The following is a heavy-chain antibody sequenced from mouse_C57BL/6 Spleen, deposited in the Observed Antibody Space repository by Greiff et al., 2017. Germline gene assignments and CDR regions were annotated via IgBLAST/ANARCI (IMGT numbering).Heavy chain of an antibody. V-gene: IGHV1-63*01. D-gene: IGHD1-1*01. CDR2: IYPGGGYT. Sequence: VKLVESGAELVRPGTSVKMSCKASGYTFTNYWIGWAKQRPGHGLEWIGDIYPGGGYTNYNEKFKGKATLTADKSSSTAYMQFSSLTSEDSAIYYCARGYGSSYNFDYWGQGTTLTVSS. J-gene: IGHJ2*01. CDR3: ARGYGSSYNFDY. CDR1: GYTFTNYW.